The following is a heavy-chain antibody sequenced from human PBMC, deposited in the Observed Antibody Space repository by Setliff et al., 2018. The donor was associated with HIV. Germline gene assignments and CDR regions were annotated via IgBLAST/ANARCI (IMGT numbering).Heavy chain of an antibody. CDR3: ARGGLGVVGAIDY. CDR1: GVSISDHY. J-gene: IGHJ4*02. D-gene: IGHD2-15*01. Sequence: PSETLSLTCFVSGVSISDHYWNWIRQPADKALEWIGRISASGSTNYNPPLESRVTLSIDTSKNQFSLNLSSVTAADTAVYYCARGGLGVVGAIDYWSQGTLVTVSS. V-gene: IGHV4-4*07. CDR2: ISASGST.